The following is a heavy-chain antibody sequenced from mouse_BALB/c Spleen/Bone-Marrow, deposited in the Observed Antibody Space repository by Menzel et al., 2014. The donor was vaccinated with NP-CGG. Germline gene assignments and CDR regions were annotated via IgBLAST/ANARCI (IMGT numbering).Heavy chain of an antibody. V-gene: IGHV1-80*01. Sequence: VKLQESGAELVRPGSSVKISCKASGYAFSSYWMNWVKQRPGQGLEWIGQIYPGDGDTNYNGKFKGKATLTADKSSSTAYMQLSSLTSEGSAVYFCALYGNYAGNWGQGTLVTVSA. D-gene: IGHD2-1*01. J-gene: IGHJ3*01. CDR1: GYAFSSYW. CDR2: IYPGDGDT. CDR3: ALYGNYAGN.